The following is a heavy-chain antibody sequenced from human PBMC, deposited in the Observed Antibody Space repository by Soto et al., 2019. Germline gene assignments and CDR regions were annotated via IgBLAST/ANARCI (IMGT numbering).Heavy chain of an antibody. V-gene: IGHV5-51*01. CDR3: ARFPMVRGVTSPLNY. CDR2: IYPGDSDT. J-gene: IGHJ4*02. D-gene: IGHD3-10*01. Sequence: PGESLKISCKGSGYSFTSYWIGWVRQMPGKGLEWMGIIYPGDSDTRYSPSFQGQVTISADKSISTAYLQWSSLKASDTAMYYCARFPMVRGVTSPLNYWGQGTLVTVSS. CDR1: GYSFTSYW.